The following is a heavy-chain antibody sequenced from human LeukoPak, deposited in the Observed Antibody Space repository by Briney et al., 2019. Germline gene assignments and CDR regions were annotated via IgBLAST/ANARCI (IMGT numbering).Heavy chain of an antibody. CDR1: GESFGYYY. V-gene: IGHV4-4*07. CDR3: ARDSSSWYFDY. D-gene: IGHD6-13*01. Sequence: SETLSLTCTVSGESFGYYYWTWIRQPAGKGLEWIGRIYTSGITNYNPSLKSRVTMSVDTSKNQFSLKVSSVTAADTAIYYCARDSSSWYFDYWGQGTLVTVSS. CDR2: IYTSGIT. J-gene: IGHJ4*02.